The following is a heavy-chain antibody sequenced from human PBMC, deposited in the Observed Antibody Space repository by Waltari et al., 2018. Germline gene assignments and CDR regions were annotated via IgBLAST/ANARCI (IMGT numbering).Heavy chain of an antibody. CDR3: ASGVATIYYFDY. CDR2: IITNFGTA. D-gene: IGHD5-12*01. J-gene: IGHJ4*02. CDR1: GGTFSSYA. V-gene: IGHV1-69*08. Sequence: QVQLVQSGAEVKKPGSSVKVSCKASGGTFSSYAISWVRQAPGQGLEWMGRIITNFGTANYAQKFQGRVTITADKSTSTAYMELSSLRSEDTAVYYCASGVATIYYFDYWGQGTLVTVSS.